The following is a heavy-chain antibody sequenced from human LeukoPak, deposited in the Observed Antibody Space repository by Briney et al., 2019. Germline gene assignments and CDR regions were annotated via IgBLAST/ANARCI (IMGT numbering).Heavy chain of an antibody. CDR3: AGAQTTYYYDSSGAFDI. CDR2: INHSGST. Sequence: TSETLSLTCAVYGGSFSGYYWSWIRQPPGKGLEWIGEINHSGSTNYNPSLKSRVTISVDTSKNQFSLKLSSVTAADTAVYYCAGAQTTYYYDSSGAFDIWGQGTMVTVSS. D-gene: IGHD3-22*01. CDR1: GGSFSGYY. V-gene: IGHV4-34*01. J-gene: IGHJ3*02.